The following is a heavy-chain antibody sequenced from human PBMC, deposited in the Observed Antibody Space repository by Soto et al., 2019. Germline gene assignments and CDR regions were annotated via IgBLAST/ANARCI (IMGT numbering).Heavy chain of an antibody. V-gene: IGHV1-18*01. J-gene: IGHJ6*02. CDR3: ARLYCISTSCYLGMDV. CDR1: GYTFTSYG. Sequence: QVQLVQSGAEVKKPGASVKVSCKASGYTFTSYGISWVRQAPGHGLEWMGWMSAYNGNTNYAQKLQGRVTMTTDTSTSTAYMGLRSLRSDDTAVYYCARLYCISTSCYLGMDVWGQGTTVTVSS. CDR2: MSAYNGNT. D-gene: IGHD2-2*01.